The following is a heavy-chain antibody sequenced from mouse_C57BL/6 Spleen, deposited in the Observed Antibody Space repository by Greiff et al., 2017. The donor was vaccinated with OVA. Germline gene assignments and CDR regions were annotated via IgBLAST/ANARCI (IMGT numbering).Heavy chain of an antibody. D-gene: IGHD1-1*01. CDR1: GYTFTDYN. J-gene: IGHJ2*01. CDR3: ASPSYYYGLDY. V-gene: IGHV1-22*01. Sequence: EVQRVESGPELVKPGASVKMSCKASGYTFTDYNMHWVKQSHGKSLEWIGYINPNNGGTSYNQKFKGKATLTVNKSSSTAYMELRSLTSEDSAVYYCASPSYYYGLDYWGQGTTLTVSS. CDR2: INPNNGGT.